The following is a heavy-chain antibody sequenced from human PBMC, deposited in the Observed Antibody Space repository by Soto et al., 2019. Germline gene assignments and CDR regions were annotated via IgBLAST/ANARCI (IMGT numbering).Heavy chain of an antibody. CDR1: GFTFSING. V-gene: IGHV3-30*18. D-gene: IGHD4-17*01. Sequence: GGSLRLSCAASGFTFSINGMHWVRQAPGKGLEWVAVISYDGRRKYYTDAAKGRFTISRDTSKNTLYLQMNSLRGEDTAVYYCAKEAGNYGDYAFDYWGQGALVTVSS. CDR2: ISYDGRRK. CDR3: AKEAGNYGDYAFDY. J-gene: IGHJ4*02.